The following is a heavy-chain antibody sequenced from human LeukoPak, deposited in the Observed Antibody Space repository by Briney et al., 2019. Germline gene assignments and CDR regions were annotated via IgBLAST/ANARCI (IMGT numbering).Heavy chain of an antibody. Sequence: SETLSLTCTVSGGSISSSGYYWGWIRQPPGKGLEWIGRIYTSGSTNYNPSLKSRVTMSVDTSKNQFSLKLSSVTAADTAVYYCARDLGGGAYYDILTGYFWFDPWGQGTLVTVSS. CDR1: GGSISSSGYY. CDR2: IYTSGST. J-gene: IGHJ5*02. D-gene: IGHD3-9*01. CDR3: ARDLGGGAYYDILTGYFWFDP. V-gene: IGHV4-39*07.